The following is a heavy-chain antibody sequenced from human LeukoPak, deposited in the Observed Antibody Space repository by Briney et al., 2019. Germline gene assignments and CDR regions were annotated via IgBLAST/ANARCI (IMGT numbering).Heavy chain of an antibody. Sequence: PGGSLRLSCAASGFTFRSYEMNWVRQAPGKGLEWVSYISASGSSIYYADSVKGRFTISRDNAKNSLYLQMNSLRAEDTAVYYCARDRGTTMVRSFDIWGQGTMVTVSS. CDR3: ARDRGTTMVRSFDI. CDR1: GFTFRSYE. J-gene: IGHJ3*02. D-gene: IGHD4/OR15-4a*01. CDR2: ISASGSSI. V-gene: IGHV3-48*03.